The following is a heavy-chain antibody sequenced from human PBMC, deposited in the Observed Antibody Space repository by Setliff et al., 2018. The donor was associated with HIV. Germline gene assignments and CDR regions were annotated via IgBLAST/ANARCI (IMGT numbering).Heavy chain of an antibody. CDR3: AAPSSVYIFGVLTPVSFDY. J-gene: IGHJ4*02. D-gene: IGHD3-3*02. CDR1: GDTLTKLS. CDR2: FDHEEGKI. Sequence: ASVKVSCKVSGDTLTKLSIYWVRQAPGKGLEWMGGFDHEEGKIIYAQKFQGRVSMTEDTSTDTAYMDRSSLRSDDTSVYYCAAPSSVYIFGVLTPVSFDYWGQGTLVTVSS. V-gene: IGHV1-24*01.